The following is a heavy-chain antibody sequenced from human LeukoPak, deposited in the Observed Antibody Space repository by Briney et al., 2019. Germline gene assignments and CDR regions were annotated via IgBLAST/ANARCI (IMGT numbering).Heavy chain of an antibody. J-gene: IGHJ4*02. CDR3: ARDRSPGLRYFAC. D-gene: IGHD3-9*01. Sequence: SVKVSCKASGGTFSSYAISWVRQAPGQGLEWMGGIIPIFGTANYAQKLQGRVTITADESTSTAYMELSSLRSEDTAVYYCARDRSPGLRYFACWGQGTLVTVSS. CDR1: GGTFSSYA. V-gene: IGHV1-69*13. CDR2: IIPIFGTA.